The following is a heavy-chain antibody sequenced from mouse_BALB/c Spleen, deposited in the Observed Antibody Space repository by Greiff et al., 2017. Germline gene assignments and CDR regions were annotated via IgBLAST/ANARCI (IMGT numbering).Heavy chain of an antibody. CDR3: ARSYYGNYAMDY. J-gene: IGHJ4*01. D-gene: IGHD2-10*01. CDR2: IYPGDGDT. CDR1: GYAFSSYW. V-gene: IGHV1-80*01. Sequence: QVQLKESGAELVRPGSSVKISCKASGYAFSSYWMNWVKQRPGQGLEWIGQIYPGDGDTNYNGKFKGKATLTADKSSSTAYMQLSSLTSEDSAVYFCARSYYGNYAMDYWGQGTSVTVSS.